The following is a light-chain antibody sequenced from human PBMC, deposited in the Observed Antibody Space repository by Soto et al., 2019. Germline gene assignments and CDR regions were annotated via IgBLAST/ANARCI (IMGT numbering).Light chain of an antibody. J-gene: IGKJ1*01. Sequence: EIVLTQSLGTLSLTPGERATLSCRASQSISSSNLAWYKQKRGRAPRPLIYGASSRATGSHNRFSSDGSGTDFTLTISRLEPEDFAVYYCQHYGTPPDWERWTFGQGTKMEV. CDR1: QSISSSN. V-gene: IGKV3-20*01. CDR2: GAS. CDR3: QHYGTPPDWERWT.